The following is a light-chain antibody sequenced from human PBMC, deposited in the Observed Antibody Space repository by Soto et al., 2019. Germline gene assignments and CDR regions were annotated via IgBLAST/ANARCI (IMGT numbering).Light chain of an antibody. J-gene: IGLJ1*01. CDR1: SSDVGGYNY. CDR2: DVS. V-gene: IGLV2-14*01. CDR3: SSYTRSSTQV. Sequence: QSVLTQPASVSGSPGQSITISCTGTSSDVGGYNYVSWYQQHPGKAPKLMIYDVSNRPSGVSNRFSGSKSGNTASLTISGLQAEDEADYYCSSYTRSSTQVFGTATKVTVL.